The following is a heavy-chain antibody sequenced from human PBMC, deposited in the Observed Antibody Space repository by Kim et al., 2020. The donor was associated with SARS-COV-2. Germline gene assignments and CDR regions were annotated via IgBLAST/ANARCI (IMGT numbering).Heavy chain of an antibody. CDR2: ISYDGSNK. V-gene: IGHV3-30*04. CDR3: ARTPYYYYGMDV. J-gene: IGHJ6*02. Sequence: GGSLRLSCAASGFTFSSYAMHWVRQAPGKGLEWVAVISYDGSNKYYADSVKGRFTISRDNSKNTLYLQMNSLRAEDTAVYYCARTPYYYYGMDVWGQGTT. CDR1: GFTFSSYA.